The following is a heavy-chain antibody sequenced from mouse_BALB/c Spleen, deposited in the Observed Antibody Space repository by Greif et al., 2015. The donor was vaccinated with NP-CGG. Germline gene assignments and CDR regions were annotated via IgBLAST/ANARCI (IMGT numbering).Heavy chain of an antibody. CDR1: GFTFSSYT. Sequence: DVQLQESGGGLVKPGGSLKLSCAASGFTFSSYTMSWVRQTPEKRLEWVATISSGGSYTYYPDSVKGRFTISRDNAKNTLYLQMSSLKSEDTAMYYCTRGGGGPYAMDYWGQGTSVTVSS. V-gene: IGHV5-6-4*01. J-gene: IGHJ4*01. CDR2: ISSGGSYT. CDR3: TRGGGGPYAMDY.